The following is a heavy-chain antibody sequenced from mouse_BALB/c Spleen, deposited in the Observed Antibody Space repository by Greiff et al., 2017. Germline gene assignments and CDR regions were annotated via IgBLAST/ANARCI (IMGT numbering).Heavy chain of an antibody. J-gene: IGHJ4*01. V-gene: IGHV5-12-2*01. CDR1: GFTFSSYT. Sequence: ESGGGLVQPGGSLKLSCAASGFTFSSYTMSWVRQTPEKRLEWVAYISNGGGSTYYPDTVKGRFTISRDNAKNTLYLQMSSLKSEDTAMYYCAREDGYDGFYAMDYWGQGTSVTVSS. CDR3: AREDGYDGFYAMDY. D-gene: IGHD2-2*01. CDR2: ISNGGGST.